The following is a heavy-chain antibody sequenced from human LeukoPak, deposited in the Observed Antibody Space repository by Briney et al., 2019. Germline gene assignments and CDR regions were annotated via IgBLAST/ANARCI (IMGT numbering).Heavy chain of an antibody. CDR2: TYTSGST. J-gene: IGHJ4*02. CDR3: ARDLYYYDSSGYFSTFDY. V-gene: IGHV4-4*07. D-gene: IGHD3-22*01. Sequence: PSETQSLTCTVSGGSISSYYWSWIRQPAGKGLEWVGRTYTSGSTNYNPSLKSRVTMSVDTSKNQFSLKLSSVTAADTAVYYCARDLYYYDSSGYFSTFDYWGQGTLVTVSS. CDR1: GGSISSYY.